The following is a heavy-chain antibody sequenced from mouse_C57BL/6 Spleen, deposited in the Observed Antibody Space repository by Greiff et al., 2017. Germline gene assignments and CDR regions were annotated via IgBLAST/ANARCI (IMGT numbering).Heavy chain of an antibody. CDR2: IYPGSGST. CDR3: ARSWPRYFDV. V-gene: IGHV1-55*01. Sequence: QVQLQQPGAELVKPGASVKMSCKASGYTFTSYWITWVKQRPGQGLEWIGDIYPGSGSTNYNEKFKSKATLTVDTSSSTAYMHLRSLTSEDSAVYYCARSWPRYFDVWGTGTTVTVSS. J-gene: IGHJ1*03. CDR1: GYTFTSYW.